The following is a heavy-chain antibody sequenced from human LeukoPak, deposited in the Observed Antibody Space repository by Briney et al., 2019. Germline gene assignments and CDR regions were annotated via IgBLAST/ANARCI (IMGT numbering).Heavy chain of an antibody. D-gene: IGHD4-23*01. CDR1: GGSISSYY. CDR2: VYYSGTT. V-gene: IGHV4-59*01. J-gene: IGHJ4*02. Sequence: SETLSLTCTVSGGSISSYYRSWIRQPPGKGLEWIGHVYYSGTTNYNPSLKSRVIISVDTSKNQFSLKLSPVIAADTAVYYCARVGVDYSGNIIKYYFDYWGQGTLVTVSS. CDR3: ARVGVDYSGNIIKYYFDY.